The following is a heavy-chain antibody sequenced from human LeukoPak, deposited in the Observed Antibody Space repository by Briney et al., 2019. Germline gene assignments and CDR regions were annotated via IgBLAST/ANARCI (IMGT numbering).Heavy chain of an antibody. V-gene: IGHV3-23*01. J-gene: IGHJ4*02. D-gene: IGHD5-24*01. CDR2: ISGSGGST. CDR1: GFTFSSYA. CDR3: AKDGEMATSLSPDY. Sequence: PGGSLRLSCAASGFTFSSYAMSWVRQAPGKGLEWVSAISGSGGSTYYADSVKGRFTISRDNSKNTLYLQMNSLRAEDTAVYYCAKDGEMATSLSPDYWGQGTLVTVSS.